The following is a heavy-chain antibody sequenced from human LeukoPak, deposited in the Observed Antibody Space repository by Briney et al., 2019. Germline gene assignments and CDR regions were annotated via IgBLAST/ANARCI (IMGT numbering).Heavy chain of an antibody. CDR2: INSDGSST. CDR1: GFTFSSYW. Sequence: GGTLRLSCAASGFTFSSYWMHWVRQAPGKGLVWFSRINSDGSSTSYADSVKGRFTISRANAKNTLYLQMNSLRAEDTAVYYCARGRFLENWGQGTLVTVSS. V-gene: IGHV3-74*01. J-gene: IGHJ4*02. CDR3: ARGRFLEN. D-gene: IGHD3-3*01.